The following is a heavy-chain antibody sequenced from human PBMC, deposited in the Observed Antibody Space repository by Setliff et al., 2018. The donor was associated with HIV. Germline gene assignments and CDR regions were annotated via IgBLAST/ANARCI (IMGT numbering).Heavy chain of an antibody. CDR2: ISSSGSTI. Sequence: GSLRLSCAASGFTFSSYEMNWVRQAPGKGLEWVSYISSSGSTIYYEDSVKGRFTMSRDNAKNSLYLQMDSLRVEDTGFYYCARDPYWLEGYFDYWGPGTLVTVSS. CDR1: GFTFSSYE. CDR3: ARDPYWLEGYFDY. V-gene: IGHV3-48*03. D-gene: IGHD6-19*01. J-gene: IGHJ4*02.